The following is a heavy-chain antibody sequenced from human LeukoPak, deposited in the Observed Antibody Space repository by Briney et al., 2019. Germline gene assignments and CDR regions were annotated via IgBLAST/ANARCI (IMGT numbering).Heavy chain of an antibody. J-gene: IGHJ5*02. D-gene: IGHD3-10*01. Sequence: PSETLSLTYTVSDGSISSSSYYWGWIRQPPGKGLEWIGSIYYSGSTYYNPSLKSRVTISVDTSKNQFSLKLSSVTAADTAVYYCAREELLWFGELLYPNWFDPWGQGTLVTVSS. V-gene: IGHV4-39*07. CDR2: IYYSGST. CDR3: AREELLWFGELLYPNWFDP. CDR1: DGSISSSSYY.